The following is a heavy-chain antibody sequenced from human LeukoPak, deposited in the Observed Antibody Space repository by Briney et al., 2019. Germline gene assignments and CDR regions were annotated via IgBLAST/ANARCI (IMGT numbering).Heavy chain of an antibody. CDR3: AKKYYYGSGSYIFHFDH. J-gene: IGHJ4*02. D-gene: IGHD3-10*01. Sequence: GGSLRLSCAVSGFTFSSYGMTWVRQAPGKGLEWVSTISGNGDDTYYADSVKGRFTISRDDSKSTLSLQMNSLRAEDTALYYCAKKYYYGSGSYIFHFDHWGQGTPVTVSS. V-gene: IGHV3-23*01. CDR2: ISGNGDDT. CDR1: GFTFSSYG.